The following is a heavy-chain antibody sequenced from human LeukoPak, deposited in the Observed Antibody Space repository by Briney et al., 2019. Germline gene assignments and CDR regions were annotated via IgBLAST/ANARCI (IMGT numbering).Heavy chain of an antibody. CDR3: ARAALERCSGGSCYLDYYYYYGMDV. CDR2: IIPIFGTA. J-gene: IGHJ6*02. Sequence: VASVTVSFTASGGTFSIYAISWVRQAPGQGLEWMGGIIPIFGTANYAQKFQGRVTITADESTSTAYMELSSLRSEDTAVYYCARAALERCSGGSCYLDYYYYYGMDVWGQGTTVTVSS. D-gene: IGHD2-15*01. CDR1: GGTFSIYA. V-gene: IGHV1-69*13.